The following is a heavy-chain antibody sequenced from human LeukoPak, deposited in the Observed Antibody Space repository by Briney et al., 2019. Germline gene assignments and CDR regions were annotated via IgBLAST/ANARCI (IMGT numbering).Heavy chain of an antibody. V-gene: IGHV3-30*02. J-gene: IGHJ6*03. CDR1: GFTFSSYD. D-gene: IGHD6-13*01. CDR3: AKDLRSWPPGYYYMDV. Sequence: PGGSLRLSCAASGFTFSSYDMHWVRQAPGKGLEWVAVIWYGGSNKYYADSVKGRSTISRDNSKNTLYLQMNSLRAEDTAVYYCAKDLRSWPPGYYYMDVWGKGTTVTVSS. CDR2: IWYGGSNK.